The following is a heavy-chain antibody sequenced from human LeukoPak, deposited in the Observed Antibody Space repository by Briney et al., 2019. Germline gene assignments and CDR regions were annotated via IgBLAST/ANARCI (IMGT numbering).Heavy chain of an antibody. CDR3: AKDPLGSSGYRDY. J-gene: IGHJ4*02. D-gene: IGHD3-22*01. Sequence: GGSLRLSCAASGFTFSSYAMSWVRQAPGKGLEWASAISGSGGSTYYADSVKGRFTISRDNSKNTLYLQMNSLRAEDTAVYYCAKDPLGSSGYRDYWGQGTLVTVSS. CDR2: ISGSGGST. CDR1: GFTFSSYA. V-gene: IGHV3-23*01.